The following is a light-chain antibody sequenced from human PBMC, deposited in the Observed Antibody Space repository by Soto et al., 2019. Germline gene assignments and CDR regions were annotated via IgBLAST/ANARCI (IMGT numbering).Light chain of an antibody. J-gene: IGKJ4*01. V-gene: IGKV3D-7*01. CDR1: QSVSNSY. Sequence: PGERVTLSCRASQSVSNSYLTWYQQKPGQAPRLLIYGASTRATSIPARFSGSGSGTDFTLTISSLQPEDFAVYYCQQDYNLPLTFGGGTKVEIK. CDR2: GAS. CDR3: QQDYNLPLT.